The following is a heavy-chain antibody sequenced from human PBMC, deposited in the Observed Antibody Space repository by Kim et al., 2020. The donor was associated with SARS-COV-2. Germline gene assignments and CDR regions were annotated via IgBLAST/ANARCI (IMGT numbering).Heavy chain of an antibody. J-gene: IGHJ6*02. Sequence: SETLSLTCAVYGGSFSGFYWSWVRQPPGKGLECIGEITPSGSTSYNPSLESRVTISIDTSKKQLSLKLTSVTAAHTAVYYCARVWDVWGQGTSVTVSS. CDR3: ARVWDV. CDR2: ITPSGST. CDR1: GGSFSGFY. V-gene: IGHV4-34*01.